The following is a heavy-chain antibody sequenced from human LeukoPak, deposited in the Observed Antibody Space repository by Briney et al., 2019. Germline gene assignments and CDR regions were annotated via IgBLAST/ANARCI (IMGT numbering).Heavy chain of an antibody. D-gene: IGHD2-2*01. V-gene: IGHV3-30*01. CDR3: ARDAVPAAKILNWFDP. Sequence: GGSLRLSCAASGFTFSSYAMHWVRQAPGKGLEWVAVISYDGSNKYYADSVKGRFTISRDNSKNTLYLQMNSLRAEDTAVYYCARDAVPAAKILNWFDPWGQGTLVTVSS. J-gene: IGHJ5*02. CDR2: ISYDGSNK. CDR1: GFTFSSYA.